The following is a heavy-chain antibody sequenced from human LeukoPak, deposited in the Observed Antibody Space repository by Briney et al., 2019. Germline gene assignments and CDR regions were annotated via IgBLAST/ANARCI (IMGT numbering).Heavy chain of an antibody. D-gene: IGHD3-22*01. V-gene: IGHV3-30*02. CDR2: IRYDGSNK. CDR1: GFTFRSYG. Sequence: GGSLRLSCAASGFTFRSYGMHWVRQAPGKGLEWVAFIRYDGSNKYYADSVKGRFTISRDNSKNTLYLQMNSLRAEDTAVYHCAKSKVHSSGYYSPPNYYFDYWGQGTLVTVSS. J-gene: IGHJ4*02. CDR3: AKSKVHSSGYYSPPNYYFDY.